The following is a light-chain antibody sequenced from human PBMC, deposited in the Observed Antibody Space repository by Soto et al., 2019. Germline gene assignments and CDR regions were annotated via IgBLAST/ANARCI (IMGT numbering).Light chain of an antibody. CDR2: DGT. Sequence: DIQMTQSPSTLSASVGDRVTITCRASQSISFWLAWYQQKPGKAPKLLIYDGTSLESGVPSRFSGRGSGTEFTLTISSLQPDDFATYHCQQYESYFTFGPGTKVDIK. CDR3: QQYESYFT. J-gene: IGKJ3*01. V-gene: IGKV1-5*01. CDR1: QSISFW.